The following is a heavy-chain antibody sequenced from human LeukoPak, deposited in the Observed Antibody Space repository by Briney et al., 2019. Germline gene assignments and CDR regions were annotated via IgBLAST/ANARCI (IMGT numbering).Heavy chain of an antibody. D-gene: IGHD3-22*01. CDR2: IKQDGSEK. CDR1: GFTFSSYW. Sequence: GSLRLSCAASGFTFSSYWMCCVRQAPGKGLEWVANIKQDGSEKYYVDSVKGRFTISRDNAKNSLYLQMNSLRAEDSDVYYCARVKSSGYYRFDYWGQGTLVTVSS. V-gene: IGHV3-7*01. J-gene: IGHJ4*02. CDR3: ARVKSSGYYRFDY.